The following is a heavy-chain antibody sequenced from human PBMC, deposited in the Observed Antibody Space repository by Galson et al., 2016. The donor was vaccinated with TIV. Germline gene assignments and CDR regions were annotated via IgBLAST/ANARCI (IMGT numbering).Heavy chain of an antibody. D-gene: IGHD4-23*01. J-gene: IGHJ3*01. V-gene: IGHV3-23*01. CDR1: GFTFSTYA. CDR2: IVGTGGTT. Sequence: SLRLSCAASGFTFSTYAMNWVRQAPGKGLEWVSGIVGTGGTTYYADSVKGRFAISRDNSKNTLYLQMNSLRAEATAVYYCAKRKNYGGDAFDLWGQGTLVTVSS. CDR3: AKRKNYGGDAFDL.